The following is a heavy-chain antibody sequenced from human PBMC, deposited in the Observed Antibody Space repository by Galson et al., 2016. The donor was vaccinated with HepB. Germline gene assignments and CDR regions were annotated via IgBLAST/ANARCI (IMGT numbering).Heavy chain of an antibody. CDR1: GFTFDDYA. V-gene: IGHV3-9*01. J-gene: IGHJ4*02. CDR3: AKAYRALYSGSWSVDY. D-gene: IGHD6-13*01. CDR2: ISWNSGSI. Sequence: SLRLSCAASGFTFDDYAMHWVRQAPGKGLEWVSGISWNSGSIGYADSVKGRFTISRDNAKNSLYLQMNSLRAEDTALYYCAKAYRALYSGSWSVDYWGQGTLVTVSS.